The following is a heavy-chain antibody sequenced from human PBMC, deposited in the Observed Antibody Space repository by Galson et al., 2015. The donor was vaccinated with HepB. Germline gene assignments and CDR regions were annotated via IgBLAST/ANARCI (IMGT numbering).Heavy chain of an antibody. CDR2: IIPIFGTA. CDR1: GGTFSSYA. D-gene: IGHD3-22*01. V-gene: IGHV1-69*13. J-gene: IGHJ4*02. Sequence: SVKVSCKASGGTFSSYAISWVRQAPGQGLEWMGGIIPIFGTANYAQKFQGRVTITADESTSTAYMELSSLRSEDTAVYYCAGDSSGYYYVADYWGQGTLVTVSS. CDR3: AGDSSGYYYVADY.